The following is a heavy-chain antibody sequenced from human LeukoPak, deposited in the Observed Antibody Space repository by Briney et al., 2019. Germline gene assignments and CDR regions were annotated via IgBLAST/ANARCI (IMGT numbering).Heavy chain of an antibody. CDR2: ISSNGGST. D-gene: IGHD3-3*01. CDR1: EFTFSSYA. V-gene: IGHV3-64D*06. J-gene: IGHJ4*02. CDR3: VKGAILSSSLHDNYFDY. Sequence: GGSLRLSCSASEFTFSSYAMHWVRQAPGKGLEYVSAISSNGGSTYYADSVKGRFTISRDNSKNTLYLQMSSLRAEDTAVYYCVKGAILSSSLHDNYFDYWGQGTLVTVSS.